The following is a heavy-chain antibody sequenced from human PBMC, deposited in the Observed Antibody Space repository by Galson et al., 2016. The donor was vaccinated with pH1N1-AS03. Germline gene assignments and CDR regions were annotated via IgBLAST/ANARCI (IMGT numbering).Heavy chain of an antibody. D-gene: IGHD2-21*01. CDR3: AKDVLSWSFDH. V-gene: IGHV1-46*01. J-gene: IGHJ4*02. CDR1: GYTFTRYY. CDR2: INPSDGGT. Sequence: SVKVSCKASGYTFTRYYMHWVRKAPGQGLEWMGIINPSDGGTSFAQKFQGRVNVTRDASTSTVYMELSSLRPEDTAVYYCAKDVLSWSFDHWGQGALVTVSS.